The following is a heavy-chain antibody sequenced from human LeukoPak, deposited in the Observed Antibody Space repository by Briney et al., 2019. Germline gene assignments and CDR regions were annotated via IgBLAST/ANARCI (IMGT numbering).Heavy chain of an antibody. Sequence: ASVNVSCKASGGTFSSYAISWVRQAPGQGLEWMGGIIPIFGTANYAQKFQGRVTITTDESTSTAYMELSSLRSEDTAVYYCARGSRSSSSYYFDYWGQGTLVTVSS. CDR2: IIPIFGTA. CDR3: ARGSRSSSSYYFDY. V-gene: IGHV1-69*05. D-gene: IGHD6-6*01. J-gene: IGHJ4*02. CDR1: GGTFSSYA.